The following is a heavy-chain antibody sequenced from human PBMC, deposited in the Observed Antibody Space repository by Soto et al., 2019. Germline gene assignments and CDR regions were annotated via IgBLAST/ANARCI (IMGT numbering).Heavy chain of an antibody. CDR2: VYYSGNN. V-gene: IGHV4-39*01. J-gene: IGHJ3*02. CDR1: GGSISTSSYY. D-gene: IGHD6-13*01. Sequence: QLQLQESGPGLVKPSETLSLTCTVSGGSISTSSYYWDWIRQSPGQGLEWIGNVYYSGNNHYNPSFERRVTMSIDASKNQFSLRLSSVTAADTAVYYCARHPRDGSTAWAESFAIWGQGTMVTVSS. CDR3: ARHPRDGSTAWAESFAI.